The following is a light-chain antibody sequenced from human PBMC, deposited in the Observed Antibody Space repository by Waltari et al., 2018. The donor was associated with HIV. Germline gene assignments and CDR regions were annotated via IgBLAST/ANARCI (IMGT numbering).Light chain of an antibody. Sequence: YALTKPPSVSVAPGTTARIDCAGDNNGDTSGHWYQQKPGQSPILVISYDNDRPSAIPERLSGSNSGNTASLIISGLEAGHAGDYSMQVWVTTTDQYVFGTATKLTV. V-gene: IGLV3-21*04. J-gene: IGLJ1*01. CDR2: YDN. CDR1: NNGDTS. CDR3: QVWVTTTDQYV.